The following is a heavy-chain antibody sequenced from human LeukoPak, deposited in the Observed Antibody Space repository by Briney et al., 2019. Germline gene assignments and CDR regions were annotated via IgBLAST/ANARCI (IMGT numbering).Heavy chain of an antibody. CDR2: INPNTGGT. Sequence: ASVKVSCKASGYTFTAYYIHWVRQAPGQGLEWLGRINPNTGGTNYAQKFQGRVTMTRDTSISTAYMELSRLRSDDTAVYYCARTPATIFGVVLTLNWFDPWGQGTLVTVSS. CDR3: ARTPATIFGVVLTLNWFDP. CDR1: GYTFTAYY. D-gene: IGHD3-3*01. J-gene: IGHJ5*02. V-gene: IGHV1-2*06.